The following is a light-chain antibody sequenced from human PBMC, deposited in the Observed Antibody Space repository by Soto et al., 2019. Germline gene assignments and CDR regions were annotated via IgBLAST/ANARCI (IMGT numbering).Light chain of an antibody. Sequence: QSALTQPRSVSGSPGQAVTISCTGTSSDVGNYNYVSWYQQYPRQAPKLIISDVSKRPSRVPDRFSGSKSGNTASLTSSGLQAEDEAFYYCCSYAGTYTLVFGGGTKVTVL. CDR2: DVS. CDR1: SSDVGNYNY. V-gene: IGLV2-11*01. CDR3: CSYAGTYTLV. J-gene: IGLJ2*01.